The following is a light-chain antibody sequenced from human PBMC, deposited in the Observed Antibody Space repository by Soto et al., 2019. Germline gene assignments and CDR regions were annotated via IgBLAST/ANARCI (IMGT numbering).Light chain of an antibody. J-gene: IGLJ2*01. CDR2: AVS. V-gene: IGLV2-14*01. Sequence: QSALTQPASVSGSPGQSITISCTGTSSDVGDYNYVSWYQQHPGKAPKLMISAVSNRPSGVSDRFSGSKSGNTASLTISGLQAEDEADYFCAAWDDSLRAPVFGGGTKLTVL. CDR3: AAWDDSLRAPV. CDR1: SSDVGDYNY.